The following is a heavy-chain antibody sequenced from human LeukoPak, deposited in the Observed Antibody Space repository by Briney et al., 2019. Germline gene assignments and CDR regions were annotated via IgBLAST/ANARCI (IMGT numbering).Heavy chain of an antibody. Sequence: GGSLRLSCAASGFTFSIYGIHWVRQAPGKGLEWVAVIWYDGSNKYDADSVKGRFTIFRDNSKNTLYLQMNSLRAEDTAVYYFAKAGGSGYSYGGGYFQHWGQGTLVTVSS. CDR2: IWYDGSNK. CDR3: AKAGGSGYSYGGGYFQH. CDR1: GFTFSIYG. J-gene: IGHJ1*01. V-gene: IGHV3-33*06. D-gene: IGHD5-18*01.